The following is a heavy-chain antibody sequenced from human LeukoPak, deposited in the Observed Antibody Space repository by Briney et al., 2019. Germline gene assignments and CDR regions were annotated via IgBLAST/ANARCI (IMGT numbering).Heavy chain of an antibody. D-gene: IGHD3-22*01. Sequence: PGGSLRLSCAASGFTFSSYAMSWVRQAPGKGLEWVSAISGSGGSTYYADSVKGRFTISRDNSKNTLYLQMNSLRAEDTAVYYCASTTPGITMIPLGYWGQGTLVTVSS. CDR1: GFTFSSYA. V-gene: IGHV3-23*01. CDR3: ASTTPGITMIPLGY. CDR2: ISGSGGST. J-gene: IGHJ4*02.